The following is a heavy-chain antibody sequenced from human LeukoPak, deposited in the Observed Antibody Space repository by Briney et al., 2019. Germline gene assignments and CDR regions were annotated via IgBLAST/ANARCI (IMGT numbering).Heavy chain of an antibody. J-gene: IGHJ6*03. D-gene: IGHD6-25*01. CDR1: GYTFTSYY. Sequence: ASVKVSCKASGYTFTSYYMHWVRQAPGQGLEWMGIINPSGGSTSYAQKFQGRVTMTRDTSISTAYMELSRLRSDDTAVYYCARASSSVTFYYYYYYYMDVWGKGTTVTVSS. CDR2: INPSGGST. CDR3: ARASSSVTFYYYYYYYMDV. V-gene: IGHV1-46*01.